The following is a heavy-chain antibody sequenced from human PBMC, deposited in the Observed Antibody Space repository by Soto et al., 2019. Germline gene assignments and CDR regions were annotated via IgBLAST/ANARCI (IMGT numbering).Heavy chain of an antibody. CDR3: ASPYVLTYAFDV. Sequence: QLQLQESGPGLVKPSETLSLICTVSDGSISSSSYFWGWLRQPPGMGLEWVGSIFSGGSTNYNPSLKSRATISVDTSKNQFSLRLSSVTAADTAVYYWASPYVLTYAFDVWGQGTMVTVSS. CDR2: IFSGGST. J-gene: IGHJ3*01. CDR1: DGSISSSSYF. V-gene: IGHV4-39*01. D-gene: IGHD3-9*01.